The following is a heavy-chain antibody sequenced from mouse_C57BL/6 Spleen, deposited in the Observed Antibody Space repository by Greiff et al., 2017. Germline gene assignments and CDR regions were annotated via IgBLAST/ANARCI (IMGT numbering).Heavy chain of an antibody. J-gene: IGHJ4*01. Sequence: QVQLQQPGAELVMPGASVKLSCKASGYTFTSYWMHWVKQRPGQGLEWIGEIDPSDSYTNYNQKFKGKSTLTVDKSSSTAYMQLSSLTSEDSAVYYGATNDGYRYYYAMDYWGQGTSVTVSS. V-gene: IGHV1-69*01. CDR3: ATNDGYRYYYAMDY. D-gene: IGHD2-3*01. CDR2: IDPSDSYT. CDR1: GYTFTSYW.